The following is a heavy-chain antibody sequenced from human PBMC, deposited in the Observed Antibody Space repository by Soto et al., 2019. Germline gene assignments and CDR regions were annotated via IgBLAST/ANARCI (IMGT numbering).Heavy chain of an antibody. CDR1: GYSFTSYW. Sequence: AGESLKISCKGSGYSFTSYWIGWVRQMPGKGLEWMGIIYPGDSDTRYSPSFQGQVTISADKSISTAYLQWSSLKASDTAMYYCARHSEVVPAAIDIWGQGTMVTVSS. V-gene: IGHV5-51*01. D-gene: IGHD2-2*01. CDR3: ARHSEVVPAAIDI. J-gene: IGHJ3*02. CDR2: IYPGDSDT.